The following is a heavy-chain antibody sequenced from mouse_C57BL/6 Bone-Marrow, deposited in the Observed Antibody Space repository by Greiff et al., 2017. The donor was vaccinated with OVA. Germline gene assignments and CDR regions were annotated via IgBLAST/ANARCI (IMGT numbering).Heavy chain of an antibody. V-gene: IGHV1-54*01. D-gene: IGHD3-3*01. Sequence: QVQLKQSGAELVRPGTSVKVSCKASGYAFTNYLIEWVKQRPGQGLEWIGVINPGSGGTNYNEKFKGKATLTADKSSSTACMQLSSLTSEDSAVYFCARRGGTRNYYAMDYWGQGTSVTVSS. CDR1: GYAFTNYL. CDR3: ARRGGTRNYYAMDY. J-gene: IGHJ4*01. CDR2: INPGSGGT.